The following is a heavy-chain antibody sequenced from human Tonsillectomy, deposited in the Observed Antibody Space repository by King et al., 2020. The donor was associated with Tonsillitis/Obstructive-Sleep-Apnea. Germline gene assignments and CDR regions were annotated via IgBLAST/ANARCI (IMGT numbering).Heavy chain of an antibody. D-gene: IGHD1-26*01. CDR1: GGTFSSYA. Sequence: QLVQSGAEVKKPGSSVKVSCKASGGTFSSYAISWVRQAPGQGLEWMGRIIPILGIANYAQKFQGRVTITADKSTSTAYMELSSLRSEDTAVYYCARAGIIVGATPVDYWGQGTLVTVSS. J-gene: IGHJ4*02. CDR2: IIPILGIA. V-gene: IGHV1-69*04. CDR3: ARAGIIVGATPVDY.